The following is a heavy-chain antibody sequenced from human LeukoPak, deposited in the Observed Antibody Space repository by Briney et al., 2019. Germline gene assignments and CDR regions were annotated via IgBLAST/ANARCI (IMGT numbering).Heavy chain of an antibody. CDR1: GFTLSSYW. CDR3: AKALFYIAVAGSDY. J-gene: IGHJ4*02. CDR2: ISGSGGST. Sequence: GGSLRLSCAASGFTLSSYWMTWVRQAPGKGLEWVSAISGSGGSTYYADSVKGRFTISRDNSKNTLYLQMNSLRAEDTAVYYCAKALFYIAVAGSDYWGQGTLVTVSS. V-gene: IGHV3-23*01. D-gene: IGHD6-19*01.